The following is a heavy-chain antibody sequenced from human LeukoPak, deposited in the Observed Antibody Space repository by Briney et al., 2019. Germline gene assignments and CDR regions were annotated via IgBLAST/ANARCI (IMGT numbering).Heavy chain of an antibody. CDR1: GFTFSSYW. CDR3: AKRRYAGTGSAEDAFDI. V-gene: IGHV3-7*01. J-gene: IGHJ3*02. CDR2: IKQDGSEK. Sequence: GGSLRLSCAASGFTFSSYWMSWVRQAPGKGLEWVANIKQDGSEKYYVDSVKGRFTISRDNAKNSLYLQMNSLRAEDTAVYYCAKRRYAGTGSAEDAFDIWGQGTMVTVSS. D-gene: IGHD6-13*01.